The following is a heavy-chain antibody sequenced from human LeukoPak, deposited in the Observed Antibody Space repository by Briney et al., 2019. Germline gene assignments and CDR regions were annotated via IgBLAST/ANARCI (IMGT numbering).Heavy chain of an antibody. CDR3: ARIDYEWELCDY. D-gene: IGHD1-26*01. Sequence: ASVKASCKASGYTFTSYGISWVRQAPGQGLEWMGWISAYNGNTNYAQKLQGRVTMTTDTSTSTAYMELRSLRSDDTAVYYCARIDYEWELCDYWGQGTLVTVSS. CDR1: GYTFTSYG. J-gene: IGHJ4*02. CDR2: ISAYNGNT. V-gene: IGHV1-18*01.